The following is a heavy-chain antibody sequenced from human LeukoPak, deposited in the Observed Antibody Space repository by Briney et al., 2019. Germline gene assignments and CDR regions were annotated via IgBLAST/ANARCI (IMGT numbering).Heavy chain of an antibody. CDR1: GFTFAHAW. D-gene: IGHD3-10*01. CDR3: TTDLGITMIRGVIVS. J-gene: IGHJ4*02. Sequence: GGSLRLSCAASGFTFAHAWMTWVRQAPGKGLEWVGRIKSKADGETTDYAAPVKGRFFMSRDDSKATLFLQMNYLETEDTAVYYCTTDLGITMIRGVIVSWGQGTLVTVSS. CDR2: IKSKADGETT. V-gene: IGHV3-15*01.